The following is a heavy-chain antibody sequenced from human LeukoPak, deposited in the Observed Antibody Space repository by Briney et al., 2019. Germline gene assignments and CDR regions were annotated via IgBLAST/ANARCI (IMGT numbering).Heavy chain of an antibody. Sequence: PGGSLRLSCAASGFTFSSYGMHWVRQAPGKGLEWVAFIRYDGSNKCYADSVKGRFTISRDNSKNTPYLQMNSLRAEDTAVYYCAKDFDKTTVTTGASVCYWGQGTLVTVSS. CDR2: IRYDGSNK. D-gene: IGHD4-17*01. J-gene: IGHJ4*02. V-gene: IGHV3-30*02. CDR3: AKDFDKTTVTTGASVCY. CDR1: GFTFSSYG.